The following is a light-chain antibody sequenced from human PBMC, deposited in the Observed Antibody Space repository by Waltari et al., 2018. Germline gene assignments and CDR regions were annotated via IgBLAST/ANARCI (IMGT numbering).Light chain of an antibody. CDR1: ALPKKF. J-gene: IGLJ6*01. CDR3: FSTDGSHTHGV. CDR2: EDN. V-gene: IGLV3-10*01. Sequence: SYELTQPPSVSVSPGQTARIACSGTALPKKFAYWYQQRSGQAPVLVIYEDNKRPDGIPDKFSGSRSGTVATVTISGAQVEDEGDYFCFSTDGSHTHGVFGSGTKV.